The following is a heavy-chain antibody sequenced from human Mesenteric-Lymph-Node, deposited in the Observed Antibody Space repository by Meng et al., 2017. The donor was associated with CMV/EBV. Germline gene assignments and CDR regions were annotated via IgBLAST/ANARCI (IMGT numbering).Heavy chain of an antibody. V-gene: IGHV3-48*04. CDR2: ISSSSSTI. CDR3: ARGFWDIVVIPASTSIWDY. CDR1: GFTFSSYS. D-gene: IGHD2-2*01. J-gene: IGHJ4*02. Sequence: GESLKISCAASGFTFSSYSMNWVRQAPGKGLEWVSYISSSSSTIYYADSVKGRFTISRDNAKNSLYLQMNSLRAEDTAVYYCARGFWDIVVIPASTSIWDYWGQGTLVTVSS.